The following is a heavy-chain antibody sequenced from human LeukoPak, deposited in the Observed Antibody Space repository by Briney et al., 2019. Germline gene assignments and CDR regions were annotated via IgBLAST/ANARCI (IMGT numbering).Heavy chain of an antibody. CDR2: INHSGST. CDR3: ARGILLHYYYYYMDV. D-gene: IGHD2-15*01. V-gene: IGHV4-34*01. J-gene: IGHJ6*03. Sequence: SETLSLTCAVYGGSFSGYYWSWIRQPPGKGPEWIGEINHSGSTNYNPSLKSRVTISVDTSKNQFSLKLSSVTAADTAVYYCARGILLHYYYYYMDVWGKGTTVTVSS. CDR1: GGSFSGYY.